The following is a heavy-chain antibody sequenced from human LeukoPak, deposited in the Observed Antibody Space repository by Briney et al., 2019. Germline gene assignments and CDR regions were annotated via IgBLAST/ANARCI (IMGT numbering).Heavy chain of an antibody. D-gene: IGHD5-24*01. Sequence: SVKVSCKASGGTFSRFAINWLRQAPGQGLEWMGGIVPVFATANHAQRFQGGVTITADESTNTAYMELSSLTSEDTAFYYCARPADMATMGDAFDIWGQGTMVTVSS. J-gene: IGHJ3*02. CDR1: GGTFSRFA. V-gene: IGHV1-69*13. CDR3: ARPADMATMGDAFDI. CDR2: IVPVFATA.